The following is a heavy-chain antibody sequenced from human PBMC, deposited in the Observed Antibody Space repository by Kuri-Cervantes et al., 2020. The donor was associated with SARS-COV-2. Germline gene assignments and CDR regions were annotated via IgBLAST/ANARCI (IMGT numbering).Heavy chain of an antibody. J-gene: IGHJ3*02. CDR1: GGSISSHY. Sequence: SETLSLTCTVSGGSISSHYWSWIRQPPGKGLEWIGYIYYSGSTNYNPSLKSRVTISVDTSKNQFSLKLSSVTAADTAVYYRARGDLTGAPFAFDIWGQGTMVTVSS. CDR3: ARGDLTGAPFAFDI. V-gene: IGHV4-59*08. D-gene: IGHD1-26*01. CDR2: IYYSGST.